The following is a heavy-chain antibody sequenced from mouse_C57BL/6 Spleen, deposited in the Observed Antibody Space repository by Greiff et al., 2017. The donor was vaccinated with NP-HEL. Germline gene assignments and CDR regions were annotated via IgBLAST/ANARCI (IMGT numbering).Heavy chain of an antibody. Sequence: VQLQQSGAELARPGASVKLSCKASGYTFTSYGISWVKQRTGQGLEWIGEIYPRSGNTYYNEKFKGKATLTADKSSSTAYMELRSLTSEDSAVYFCAREGNDYEDYAMDYWGQGTSVTVSS. D-gene: IGHD2-4*01. CDR3: AREGNDYEDYAMDY. V-gene: IGHV1-81*01. CDR2: IYPRSGNT. J-gene: IGHJ4*01. CDR1: GYTFTSYG.